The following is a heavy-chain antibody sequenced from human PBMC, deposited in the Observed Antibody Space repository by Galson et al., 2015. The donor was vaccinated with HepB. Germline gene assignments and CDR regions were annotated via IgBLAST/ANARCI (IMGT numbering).Heavy chain of an antibody. CDR3: ARDPDGSYSFDY. V-gene: IGHV3-30-3*01. CDR2: ISYDGSNK. CDR1: GFTFSSYA. D-gene: IGHD1-26*01. Sequence: SLRLSCAASGFTFSSYAMHWVRQAPGKGLEWVAVISYDGSNKYYADSVKGRFTISRDNSKNTLYLQMNSLRAEDTAVYYCARDPDGSYSFDYWGQGTLVTVSS. J-gene: IGHJ4*02.